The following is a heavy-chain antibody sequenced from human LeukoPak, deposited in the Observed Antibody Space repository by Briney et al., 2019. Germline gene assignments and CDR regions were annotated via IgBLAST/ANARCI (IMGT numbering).Heavy chain of an antibody. V-gene: IGHV3-49*04. CDR3: TRDRLDSRGYSFGLLDY. CDR1: GFSSGDYA. CDR2: VRGKAFGETT. D-gene: IGHD5-18*01. J-gene: IGHJ4*02. Sequence: GGSLRLSCTTSGFSSGDYAMSCVRQAPGKGLEWVGFVRGKAFGETTAYAASVKGRFTISRDDSKSSAYLEMNSLKTADTAVYYCTRDRLDSRGYSFGLLDYWSQGALVTVPS.